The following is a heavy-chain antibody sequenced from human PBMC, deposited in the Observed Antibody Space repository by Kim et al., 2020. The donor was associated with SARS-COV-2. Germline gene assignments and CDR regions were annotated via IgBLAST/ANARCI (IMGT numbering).Heavy chain of an antibody. Sequence: YEEPRTGRLAITNDNSKRPLYLQMNSLRAEDTAVYYCAKDLYGDWNFDYWGQGTLVTVSS. D-gene: IGHD4-17*01. V-gene: IGHV3-23*01. CDR3: AKDLYGDWNFDY. J-gene: IGHJ4*02.